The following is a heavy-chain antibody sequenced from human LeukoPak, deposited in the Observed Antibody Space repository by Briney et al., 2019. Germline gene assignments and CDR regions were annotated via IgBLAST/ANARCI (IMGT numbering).Heavy chain of an antibody. CDR2: IYTSGST. V-gene: IGHV4-4*07. CDR1: GGSISSYY. J-gene: IGHJ5*02. D-gene: IGHD3-10*01. CDR3: ARDETYYYGSGTPRDWFDP. Sequence: PSETLSLTCTVSGGSISSYYWSWIRQPAGKGLEWIGRIYTSGSTNYNPSLKSRVTMSVDTSKNQFSLKLSSVTAADTAVYYCARDETYYYGSGTPRDWFDPWGQGTLVTVSS.